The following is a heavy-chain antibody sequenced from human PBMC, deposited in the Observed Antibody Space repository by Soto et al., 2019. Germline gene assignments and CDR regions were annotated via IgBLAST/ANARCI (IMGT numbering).Heavy chain of an antibody. CDR3: AREEASRIERWFDP. CDR1: GVSISSHNYY. CDR2: ISYSGST. J-gene: IGHJ5*02. Sequence: LSLTCTVSGVSISSHNYYWNWIRHPPGKGLEWIGFISYSGSTHYNPSLNSRVFISADKSNNRFSLRLTSVTAADTAMYYCAREEASRIERWFDPWGQGTLVTVSS. V-gene: IGHV4-31*03.